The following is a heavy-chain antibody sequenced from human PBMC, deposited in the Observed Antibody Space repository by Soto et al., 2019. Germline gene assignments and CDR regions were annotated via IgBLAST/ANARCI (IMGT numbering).Heavy chain of an antibody. V-gene: IGHV3-21*01. Sequence: EVQLVESGGGQVKPGGSLRLSCAASGFSFSTYSMNWVRQAPGKGLEWVSSIHSSSRYIYYADSVKGRFTISRDNAKNALFLQILSLRAENTAVYYCARGRLNFWMRVDAFDIWGQGTMVSVSS. CDR3: ARGRLNFWMRVDAFDI. J-gene: IGHJ3*02. D-gene: IGHD3-3*01. CDR1: GFSFSTYS. CDR2: IHSSSRYI.